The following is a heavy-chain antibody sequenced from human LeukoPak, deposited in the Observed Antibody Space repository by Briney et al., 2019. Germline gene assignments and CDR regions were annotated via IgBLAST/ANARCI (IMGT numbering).Heavy chain of an antibody. CDR2: IYHSGST. J-gene: IGHJ6*03. D-gene: IGHD6-13*01. V-gene: IGHV4-4*02. CDR3: ARGGYSSSSGYYMDV. Sequence: SETLSLTCAVSGGSISSSNWWSWVRQPPGKGLEWIGEIYHSGSTNYNPSLKSRVTISVDKSKNQFSLKLSSVTAADTAVYYCARGGYSSSSGYYMDVWGKGTTVTVSS. CDR1: GGSISSSNW.